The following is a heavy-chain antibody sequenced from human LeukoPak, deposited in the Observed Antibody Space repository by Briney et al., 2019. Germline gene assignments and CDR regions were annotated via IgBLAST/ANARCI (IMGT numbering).Heavy chain of an antibody. Sequence: ASVKVSCRASGYTFTSYGISWVRQAPGQGLEWMGWISAYNGNTNYAQKLQGRVTMTTDTSTSTAYMELRSLRSDDTAVYYCARDSPYYYYMDVWGKGTTVTVSS. CDR2: ISAYNGNT. J-gene: IGHJ6*03. CDR3: ARDSPYYYYMDV. V-gene: IGHV1-18*01. CDR1: GYTFTSYG.